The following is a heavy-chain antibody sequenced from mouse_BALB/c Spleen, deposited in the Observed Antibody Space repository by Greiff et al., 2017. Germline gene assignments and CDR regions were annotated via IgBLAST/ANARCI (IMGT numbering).Heavy chain of an antibody. CDR1: GYTFTDYN. D-gene: IGHD1-1*02. Sequence: EVKLMESGPELVKPGASVKISCKASGYTFTDYNMHWVKQSHGKSLEWIGYIYPYNGGTGYNQKFKSKATLTVDNSSSTAYMELRSLTSEDSAVYYCAREVGPAWFAYWGQGTLVTVSA. V-gene: IGHV1S29*02. CDR3: AREVGPAWFAY. J-gene: IGHJ3*01. CDR2: IYPYNGGT.